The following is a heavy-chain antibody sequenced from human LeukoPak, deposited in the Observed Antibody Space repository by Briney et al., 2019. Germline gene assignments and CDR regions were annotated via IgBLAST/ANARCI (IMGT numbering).Heavy chain of an antibody. V-gene: IGHV4-59*01. CDR2: IYYSGST. CDR3: AGDSGYSYGYGY. D-gene: IGHD5-18*01. J-gene: IGHJ4*02. CDR1: GGSISSYY. Sequence: SETLSLTCTVSGGSISSYYWSWIRQPPGKGLEWIGYIYYSGSTNYNPSLKSRVTISVDTSKNQFSLKLSSVTAADTAVYYCAGDSGYSYGYGYWGQGTLVTVSS.